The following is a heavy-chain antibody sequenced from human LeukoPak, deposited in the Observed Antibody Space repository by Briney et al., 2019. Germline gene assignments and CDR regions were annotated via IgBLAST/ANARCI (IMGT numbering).Heavy chain of an antibody. CDR3: ARHRRDGYKLSY. D-gene: IGHD5-24*01. CDR1: GGSFSGYY. Sequence: SETLSLTCAVYGGSFSGYYWSWIRQPPGKGLEWIGSIYYSGSTYYNPSLKSRVTISVDTSKNQFSLKLSSVTAADTAVYYCARHRRDGYKLSYWGQGTLVTVSS. J-gene: IGHJ4*02. V-gene: IGHV4-34*01. CDR2: IYYSGST.